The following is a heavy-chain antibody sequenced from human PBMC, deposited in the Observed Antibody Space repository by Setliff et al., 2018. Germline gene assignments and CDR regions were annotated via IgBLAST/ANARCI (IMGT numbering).Heavy chain of an antibody. J-gene: IGHJ6*02. V-gene: IGHV3-23*01. Sequence: GGSLRLSCAASGFTFSTYAVSWVRQAPGKGLEWVSSISGSGSSTYYADSVKGRFTISRDNSKNTLYLQMNSLRAEDTAVYYCAREKHSYGYLASYYYYGMDVWGQGTTVTVSS. CDR1: GFTFSTYA. CDR2: ISGSGSST. CDR3: AREKHSYGYLASYYYYGMDV. D-gene: IGHD5-18*01.